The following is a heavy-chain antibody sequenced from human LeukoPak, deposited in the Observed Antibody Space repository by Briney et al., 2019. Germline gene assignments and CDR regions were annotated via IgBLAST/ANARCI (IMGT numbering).Heavy chain of an antibody. Sequence: GGSLRLSCVASGFTFSSYSMNWVRQAPGKGLQWVALIWSDGTKKYYADSVKGRFTISRDNSENTLYLQMNSLRAEDTAVYYCARDLGYSSGHPFDYWGQGTLVTVSS. J-gene: IGHJ4*02. V-gene: IGHV3-33*08. CDR2: IWSDGTKK. CDR3: ARDLGYSSGHPFDY. D-gene: IGHD6-19*01. CDR1: GFTFSSYS.